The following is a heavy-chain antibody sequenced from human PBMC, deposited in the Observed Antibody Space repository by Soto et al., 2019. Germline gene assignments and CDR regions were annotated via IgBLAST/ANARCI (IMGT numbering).Heavy chain of an antibody. CDR1: RGTFSSYA. J-gene: IGHJ6*02. V-gene: IGHV1-69*13. CDR2: IIPIFGTA. Sequence: GASVKVSCKASRGTFSSYAMSWVREAPEQGLEWMGGIIPIFGTANYAQKFQGRVTITADESTSTAYMELSSLRSEDTAVYYCARPGPARDYYYGMDVWGQGTTVTVSS. CDR3: ARPGPARDYYYGMDV.